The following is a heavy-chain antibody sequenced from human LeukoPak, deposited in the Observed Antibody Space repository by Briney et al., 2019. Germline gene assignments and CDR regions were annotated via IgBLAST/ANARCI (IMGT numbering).Heavy chain of an antibody. D-gene: IGHD3-9*01. CDR2: INHSGST. CDR1: GGSISSSSYY. V-gene: IGHV4-39*07. J-gene: IGHJ6*03. Sequence: SETLSLTCTVSGGSISSSSYYWGWIRQPPGKGLEWIGEINHSGSTSYNPSLKSRVTISVDTSKNQFSLKLRSVTAADTAVYYCAKISTPRYFDWSTRLHYSYMDVWGKGTTVTVSS. CDR3: AKISTPRYFDWSTRLHYSYMDV.